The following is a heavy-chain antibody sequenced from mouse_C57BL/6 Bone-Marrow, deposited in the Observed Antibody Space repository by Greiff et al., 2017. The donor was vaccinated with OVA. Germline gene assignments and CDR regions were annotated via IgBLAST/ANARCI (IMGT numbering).Heavy chain of an antibody. Sequence: QVQLQQSGAELVRPGASVTLSCKASGYTFTDYEMHWVKQTPVHGLEWIGAIDPETGGTAYNQKFKGKAILTADKSSSTAYMELRSLTSDDSAVYYCANWAWFAYWGQGTLVTVSA. CDR2: IDPETGGT. J-gene: IGHJ3*01. D-gene: IGHD4-1*02. CDR3: ANWAWFAY. CDR1: GYTFTDYE. V-gene: IGHV1-15*01.